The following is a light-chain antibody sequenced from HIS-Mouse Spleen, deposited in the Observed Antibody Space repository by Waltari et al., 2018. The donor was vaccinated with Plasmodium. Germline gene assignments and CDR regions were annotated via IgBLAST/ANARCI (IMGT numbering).Light chain of an antibody. CDR2: GAS. Sequence: EIVMTQSPATLSVSPGERATLSCRASQIVSSNLAVYTQKPGQAPRLLIYGASTRATGIPARFSGSGSGTEFTLTISSLQSEDFAVYYCQQYNNWSFTFGPGTKVDIK. CDR1: QIVSSN. CDR3: QQYNNWSFT. J-gene: IGKJ3*01. V-gene: IGKV3-15*01.